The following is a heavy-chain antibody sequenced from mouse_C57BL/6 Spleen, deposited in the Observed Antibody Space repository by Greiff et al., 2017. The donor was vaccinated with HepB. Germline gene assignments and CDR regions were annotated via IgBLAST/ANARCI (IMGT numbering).Heavy chain of an antibody. Sequence: DVQLVESGGGLVKPGGSLKLSCAASGFTFSDYGMHWVRQAPEKGLEWVAYISSGSSTIYYADTVKGRFTISRDNAKNTLFLQMTSLRSEDTAMYYCARWDYDGTRYFDYWGQGTTLTVSS. CDR1: GFTFSDYG. V-gene: IGHV5-17*01. CDR2: ISSGSSTI. J-gene: IGHJ2*01. CDR3: ARWDYDGTRYFDY. D-gene: IGHD2-4*01.